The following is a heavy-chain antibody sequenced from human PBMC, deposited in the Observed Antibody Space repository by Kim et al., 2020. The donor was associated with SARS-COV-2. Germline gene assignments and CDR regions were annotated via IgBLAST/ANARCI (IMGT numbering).Heavy chain of an antibody. CDR1: GFTFSSYA. CDR2: ISGSGGST. CDR3: AKDRGSRWYDRPRFGAFDI. V-gene: IGHV3-23*01. J-gene: IGHJ3*02. Sequence: GGSLRLSCAASGFTFSSYAMSWVRQAPGKGLEWVSAISGSGGSTYYAYSVKGRFTISRDNSKNTLYLQMNSLRAEDTAVYYCAKDRGSRWYDRPRFGAFDIWGQGTIVTVSS. D-gene: IGHD6-13*01.